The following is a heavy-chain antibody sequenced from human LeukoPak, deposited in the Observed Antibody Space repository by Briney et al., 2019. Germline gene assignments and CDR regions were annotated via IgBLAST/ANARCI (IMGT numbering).Heavy chain of an antibody. J-gene: IGHJ4*02. D-gene: IGHD2-2*01. CDR3: ARAGYCSSTSCYVPFDY. Sequence: ASVKVSCKASGGTFSSYAISWVRQAPGQGLEWMGGIIPIFGTANYAQKFQGRVTITADESTSTAYVELSSLRSEDTAVYYCARAGYCSSTSCYVPFDYWGQGTLVTVSS. V-gene: IGHV1-69*13. CDR2: IIPIFGTA. CDR1: GGTFSSYA.